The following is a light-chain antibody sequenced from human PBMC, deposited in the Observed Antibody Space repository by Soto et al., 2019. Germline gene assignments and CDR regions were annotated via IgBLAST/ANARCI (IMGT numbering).Light chain of an antibody. J-gene: IGKJ5*01. CDR2: GAS. CDR3: QQYGSSSEIT. V-gene: IGKV3-20*01. CDR1: QSVSSSD. Sequence: IVLTQSPGTLSLSPGERATLSCRASQSVSSSDLAWYQQKPGQAPRLLIYGASSRATGIPDRFSGSGSGTDFTLTISGLEPEDCAVYYCQQYGSSSEITFGQGTRLEIK.